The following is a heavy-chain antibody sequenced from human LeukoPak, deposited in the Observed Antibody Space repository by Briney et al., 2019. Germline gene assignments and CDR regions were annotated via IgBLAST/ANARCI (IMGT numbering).Heavy chain of an antibody. D-gene: IGHD3-10*01. CDR1: GGSISSGSYY. J-gene: IGHJ4*02. V-gene: IGHV4-61*02. CDR3: AGIGDAGYFDY. Sequence: SQTLSLTCTGSGGSISSGSYYWSWMRRPAGKGLEWIGRIYTSGSTNYNPSLKSRVAIAIDTSKNQFSLRLSSVTAADTAVYYCAGIGDAGYFDYWGQGTLLTVSS. CDR2: IYTSGST.